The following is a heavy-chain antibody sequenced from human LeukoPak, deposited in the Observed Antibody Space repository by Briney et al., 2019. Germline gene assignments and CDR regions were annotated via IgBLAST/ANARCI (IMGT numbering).Heavy chain of an antibody. CDR2: IYHSGST. CDR3: AREPLDCNGGSCFGGDTALDI. Sequence: SGTLSLTCSVSGGSINKSNWWSWVRQPPGKGLEWIGEIYHSGSTNYNPSLKSRVTISVDKSKNQFSLNLSSVTAADTAVYYCAREPLDCNGGSCFGGDTALDIWGQGTMVSVSS. J-gene: IGHJ3*02. CDR1: GGSINKSNW. V-gene: IGHV4-4*02. D-gene: IGHD2-15*01.